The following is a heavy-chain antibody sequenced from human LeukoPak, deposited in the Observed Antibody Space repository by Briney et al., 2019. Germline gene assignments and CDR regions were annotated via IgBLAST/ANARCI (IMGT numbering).Heavy chain of an antibody. CDR2: IIPVFGTA. CDR1: RVTFSNYS. Sequence: GASVKVSCKASRVTFSNYSVSWVRQAPGQGPEWMGRIIPVFGTANYAQQFHGRVVITADESTSTVHMEMSSLRSDDTAMYYCARGPRATYYYDSSGFDGAFEVWGQGTMATVSS. V-gene: IGHV1-69*13. D-gene: IGHD3-22*01. CDR3: ARGPRATYYYDSSGFDGAFEV. J-gene: IGHJ3*01.